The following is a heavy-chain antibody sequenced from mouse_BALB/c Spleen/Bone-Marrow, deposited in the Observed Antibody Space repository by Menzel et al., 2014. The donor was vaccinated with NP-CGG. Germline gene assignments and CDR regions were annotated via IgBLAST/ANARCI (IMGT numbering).Heavy chain of an antibody. Sequence: QVQLKHSGTELVRPGASVKLSCKASGYTFISYWINWVKQRPGQGLEWIGNIYPSDSYTNYNQKFKDKATLTVDKSSSTAYMQLSSPTSEDSAVYYCTLLSPMDYWGQGTSVTVSS. J-gene: IGHJ4*01. V-gene: IGHV1-69*02. CDR3: TLLSPMDY. D-gene: IGHD2-1*01. CDR1: GYTFISYW. CDR2: IYPSDSYT.